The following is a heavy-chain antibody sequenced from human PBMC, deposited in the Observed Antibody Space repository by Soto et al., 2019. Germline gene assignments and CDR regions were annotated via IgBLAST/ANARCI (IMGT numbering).Heavy chain of an antibody. D-gene: IGHD6-13*01. CDR3: ARDPRGRAAAGVDY. Sequence: SVKVSCKASGGTFSSYAISWVRQAPGQGLEWMGGIIPIFGTANYAQKFQGRATITADESTSTAYMELSSLRSEDTAVYYCARDPRGRAAAGVDYWGQGTLVTVSS. CDR2: IIPIFGTA. CDR1: GGTFSSYA. V-gene: IGHV1-69*13. J-gene: IGHJ4*02.